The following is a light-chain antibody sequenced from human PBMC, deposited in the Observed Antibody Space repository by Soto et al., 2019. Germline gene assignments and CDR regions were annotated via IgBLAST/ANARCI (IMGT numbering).Light chain of an antibody. CDR2: GDS. Sequence: QSVLTQPPSVSGAPGQRVTISCTGSSSNIGAGYHVHWYQQLPGAAPKLLIFGDSNRPSGVPDRFSGSKSGTSASLAITGLQADDEADYYCQSSDSRLSGSDVFGTGTKADRP. CDR3: QSSDSRLSGSDV. J-gene: IGLJ1*01. V-gene: IGLV1-40*01. CDR1: SSNIGAGYH.